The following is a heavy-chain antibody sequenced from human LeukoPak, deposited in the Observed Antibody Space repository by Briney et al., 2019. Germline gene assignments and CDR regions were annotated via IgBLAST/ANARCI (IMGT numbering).Heavy chain of an antibody. CDR3: AREIAVAGVYYFDY. V-gene: IGHV1-2*02. J-gene: IGHJ4*02. D-gene: IGHD6-19*01. Sequence: GASVKVSCKASGYTFTGYYMHWVRQAPGQGLEWMGWINPNSGGTNYAQKFQGRVTLTRDTSISTAYMELSRLRSDDTAVYYCAREIAVAGVYYFDYWGQGTPVTVSS. CDR1: GYTFTGYY. CDR2: INPNSGGT.